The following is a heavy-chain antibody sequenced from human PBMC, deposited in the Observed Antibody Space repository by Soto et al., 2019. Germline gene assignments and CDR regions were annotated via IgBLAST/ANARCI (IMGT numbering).Heavy chain of an antibody. J-gene: IGHJ5*02. CDR2: IYHSGST. D-gene: IGHD6-13*01. Sequence: SETLSLTCAVSGYSISSGYYWGWIRQPPGKGLEWIGSIYHSGSTYYNPSLKSRVTISVDTSKNQFSLKLSSVTAADTAVYYCGAAAGTNWFDPWGQGTLVTAPQ. CDR3: GAAAGTNWFDP. CDR1: GYSISSGYY. V-gene: IGHV4-38-2*01.